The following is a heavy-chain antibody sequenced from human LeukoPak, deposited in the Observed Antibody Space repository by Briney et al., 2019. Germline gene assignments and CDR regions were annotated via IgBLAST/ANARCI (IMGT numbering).Heavy chain of an antibody. CDR2: IYHSGST. CDR1: GYSISSGYY. CDR3: ARGSGSYYKRGYFQH. J-gene: IGHJ1*01. Sequence: SETLSLTCTVSGYSISSGYYWGWIRQPPGKGLEWIGSIYHSGSTYYNPSLKSRVTLSVDTSKNQFSLKLSSVTAADTAVYYCARGSGSYYKRGYFQHWGQGTLVTVSS. V-gene: IGHV4-38-2*02. D-gene: IGHD3-10*01.